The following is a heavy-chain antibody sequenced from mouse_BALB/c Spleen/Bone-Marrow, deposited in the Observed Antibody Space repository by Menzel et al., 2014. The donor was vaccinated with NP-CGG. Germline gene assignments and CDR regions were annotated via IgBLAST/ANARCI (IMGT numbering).Heavy chain of an antibody. CDR3: AKSGFDY. V-gene: IGHV1S130*01. CDR1: GYTFTSSW. D-gene: IGHD3-2*02. Sequence: QVQLQQSGSVLVRPGASVKLSCKASGYTFTSSWMHWAKQRPGQGLEWIGEIHPNSGNTNYNEKFKGKATQTVDTSSSTAYVDLSSLTSEDSAVYYCAKSGFDYWGQGTTLTVSS. J-gene: IGHJ2*01. CDR2: IHPNSGNT.